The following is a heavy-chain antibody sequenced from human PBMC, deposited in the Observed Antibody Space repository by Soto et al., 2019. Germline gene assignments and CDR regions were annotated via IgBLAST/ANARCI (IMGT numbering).Heavy chain of an antibody. J-gene: IGHJ4*02. V-gene: IGHV3-30*18. CDR1: GFTFSSYG. CDR2: ISYDGSNK. Sequence: GGSLRLSCAASGFTFSSYGMHWVRQAPGKGLEWVAVISYDGSNKYYADSVKGRFTISRDNSKNTLYLQMNSLRAEDTAVYYCAEGGNTYYYDSSGYDYWGQGTLVTVSS. D-gene: IGHD3-22*01. CDR3: AEGGNTYYYDSSGYDY.